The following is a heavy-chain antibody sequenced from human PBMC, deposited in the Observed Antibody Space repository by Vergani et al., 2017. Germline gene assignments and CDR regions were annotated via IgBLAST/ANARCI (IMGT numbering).Heavy chain of an antibody. V-gene: IGHV1-2*02. CDR3: ARGPLRWGYCGMDV. Sequence: QVQLVQSGAEVKKPGASVKVSCKASGYTFTGYYMHWVRQAPGQGLGWMGWINPNSGGTNSAQKFQGRVTMTRDTSISTAYMELSRLRADDTAVYYCARGPLRWGYCGMDVWGQGTTVTVSS. CDR1: GYTFTGYY. CDR2: INPNSGGT. D-gene: IGHD2-21*01. J-gene: IGHJ6*02.